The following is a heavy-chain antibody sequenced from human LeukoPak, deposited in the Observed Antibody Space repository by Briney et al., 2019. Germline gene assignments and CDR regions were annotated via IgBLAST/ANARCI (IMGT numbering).Heavy chain of an antibody. D-gene: IGHD3-22*01. CDR3: ARGRPYEFDY. CDR2: INPNTGVT. J-gene: IGHJ4*02. V-gene: IGHV1-2*02. Sequence: ASVKVSCKASGYSFTGYYIHWVRQAPGQGLEWMGWINPNTGVTNYVQKFQGRVTMTRDTSISTAYVELSRLRSEDTAVYFCARGRPYEFDYWGQGTLVTVSS. CDR1: GYSFTGYY.